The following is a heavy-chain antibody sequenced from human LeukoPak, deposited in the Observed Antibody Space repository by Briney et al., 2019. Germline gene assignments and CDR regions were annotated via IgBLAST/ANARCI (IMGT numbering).Heavy chain of an antibody. Sequence: PSETLSLTCTVPGGSISSFYWSWIRQPPGKGLEWIGYIYYSGNTNYNPSLKSRVTLSIDTSKNQFSLKLSSVTAAHTASYYCARMFTAGYCSSTTCSGEGVYFDYWGQGTLVTVSS. V-gene: IGHV4-59*01. CDR1: GGSISSFY. CDR2: IYYSGNT. J-gene: IGHJ4*02. CDR3: ARMFTAGYCSSTTCSGEGVYFDY. D-gene: IGHD2-2*01.